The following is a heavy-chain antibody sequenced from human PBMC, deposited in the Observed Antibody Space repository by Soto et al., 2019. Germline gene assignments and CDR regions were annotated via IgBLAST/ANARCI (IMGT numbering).Heavy chain of an antibody. CDR1: GFTFSSYG. Sequence: GGSLRLSCAASGFTFSSYGMHWVRQAPGKGLEWVAVIWYDGSNKYYADSVKGRFTISRDNSKNTLYLQMNSLRAEDTAVYYCASDSSGYVAPFDYWGQGTLVTVSS. J-gene: IGHJ4*02. D-gene: IGHD3-22*01. V-gene: IGHV3-33*01. CDR2: IWYDGSNK. CDR3: ASDSSGYVAPFDY.